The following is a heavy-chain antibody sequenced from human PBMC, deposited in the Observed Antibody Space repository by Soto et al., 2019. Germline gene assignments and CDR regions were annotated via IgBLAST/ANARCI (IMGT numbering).Heavy chain of an antibody. D-gene: IGHD1-1*01. V-gene: IGHV3-73*01. J-gene: IGHJ4*01. CDR3: VRTIQPGTTTHFDY. CDR1: GFTFSGSA. CDR2: IRSKANSYAT. Sequence: GGSLRLSCAASGFTFSGSAMHWVRQASGKGLEWVGRIRSKANSYATAYAASVKGRFTISRDDSKNSVYLQMNSLKTEDTAVYHCVRTIQPGTTTHFDYWGQGTLVTVSS.